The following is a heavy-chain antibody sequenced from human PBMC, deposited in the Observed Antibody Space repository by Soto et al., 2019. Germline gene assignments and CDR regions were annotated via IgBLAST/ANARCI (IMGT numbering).Heavy chain of an antibody. CDR1: NYLFSTYG. J-gene: IGHJ4*02. D-gene: IGHD1-26*01. CDR3: SRDVGSDLSAPGAVFDY. V-gene: IGHV1-18*01. Sequence: EASVKVSCNTSNYLFSTYGIVWVRQAPAQGLEWMGWSRVYNANTKYNLKFHDRVTMTTETYTRTSYMGLRSLRSGDTALYYCSRDVGSDLSAPGAVFDYWGQGTTVTVSS. CDR2: SRVYNANT.